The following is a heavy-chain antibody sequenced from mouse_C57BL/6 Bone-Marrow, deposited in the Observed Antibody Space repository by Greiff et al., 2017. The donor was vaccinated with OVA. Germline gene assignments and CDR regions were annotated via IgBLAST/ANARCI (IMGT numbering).Heavy chain of an antibody. V-gene: IGHV1-64*01. CDR2: IHPNSGST. Sequence: QVQLKESGAELVKPGASVKLSCKASGYTFTSYWMHWVKQRPGQGLEWIGMIHPNSGSTNYNEKFKSKATLTVDKSSSTAYMQLSSLTSEDSAVYYCARFYYGNNYWYFDVWGTGTTVTVSS. J-gene: IGHJ1*03. CDR3: ARFYYGNNYWYFDV. CDR1: GYTFTSYW. D-gene: IGHD2-1*01.